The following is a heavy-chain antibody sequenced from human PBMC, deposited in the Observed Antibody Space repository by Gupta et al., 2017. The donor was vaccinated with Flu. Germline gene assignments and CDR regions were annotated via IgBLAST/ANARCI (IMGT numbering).Heavy chain of an antibody. CDR1: FGSYG. CDR2: ISYDGSKT. D-gene: IGHD1-7*01. V-gene: IGHV3-33*05. J-gene: IGHJ6*03. Sequence: FGSYGMNWVRQAPGKGLEWVAMISYDGSKTSYADSVKGRFTVSRDNSRDTLYLQMNSLTDDDTAVYYWAKTGTTGYYYMDVWGSGTTVIVS. CDR3: AKTGTTGYYYMDV.